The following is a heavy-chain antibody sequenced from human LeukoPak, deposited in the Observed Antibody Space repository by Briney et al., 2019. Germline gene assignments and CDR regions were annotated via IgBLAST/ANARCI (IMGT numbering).Heavy chain of an antibody. J-gene: IGHJ3*02. CDR1: GFTFSSYA. Sequence: GGSLRLSCAASGFTFSSYAMHWVRQAPGKGLEWVAVISYDGSNKYYADSVKGRFTISRDNSKNTLYLQMNSLRAEDTAVYYCARESITMRPSDASDIWGQGTMVTVSS. V-gene: IGHV3-30*04. CDR3: ARESITMRPSDASDI. D-gene: IGHD3-22*01. CDR2: ISYDGSNK.